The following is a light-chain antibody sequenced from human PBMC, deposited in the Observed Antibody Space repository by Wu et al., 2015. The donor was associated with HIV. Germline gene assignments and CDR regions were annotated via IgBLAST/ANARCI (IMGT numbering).Light chain of an antibody. CDR1: QSVASF. CDR2: DAS. Sequence: EIVLTQFPATLSLSPGERATLSCRASQSVASFLAWYQQKPGQAPRLLIYDASNRATGIPARFSGSGSGTDFTPTIGSLEPEDFAVYYCQQRRYWPLYTFGQGTKLEIK. J-gene: IGKJ2*01. V-gene: IGKV3-11*01. CDR3: QQRRYWPLYT.